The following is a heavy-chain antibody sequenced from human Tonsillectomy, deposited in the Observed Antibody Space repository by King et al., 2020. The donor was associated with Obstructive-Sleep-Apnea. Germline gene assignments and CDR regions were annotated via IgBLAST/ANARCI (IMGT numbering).Heavy chain of an antibody. J-gene: IGHJ4*02. CDR2: ISWNSAAI. CDR3: AKALRAVDHYFHF. CDR1: GFTFDHYA. V-gene: IGHV3-9*01. D-gene: IGHD4-23*01. Sequence: VQLVESGGDLVQPGRSLRLSCAASGFTFDHYAMPWGRQAPGKGLEWVSGISWNSAAIGYADSVKGRFTIPRDNAKNSLYLQMNSLRPEDTALYYCAKALRAVDHYFHFWGQGTLVTVSS.